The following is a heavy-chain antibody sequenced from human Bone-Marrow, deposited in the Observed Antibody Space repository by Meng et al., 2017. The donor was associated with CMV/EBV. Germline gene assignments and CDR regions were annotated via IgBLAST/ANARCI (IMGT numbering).Heavy chain of an antibody. Sequence: GESLKISCAASGFTFDDYAMHWVRQAPGRGLVWLARVDTFGNIRHYADSVKGRFTISRDNAKNSLYLQMNSLRAEDTAVYYCARDSVVVVPAGYYFDYWGQGTLVTVSS. CDR3: ARDSVVVVPAGYYFDY. CDR1: GFTFDDYA. V-gene: IGHV3-20*04. D-gene: IGHD2-2*01. J-gene: IGHJ4*02. CDR2: VDTFGNIR.